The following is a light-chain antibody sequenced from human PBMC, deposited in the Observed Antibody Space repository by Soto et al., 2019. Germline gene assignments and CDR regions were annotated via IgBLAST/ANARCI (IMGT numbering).Light chain of an antibody. J-gene: IGKJ5*01. Sequence: EMRMTQCPGTLSVSPGERATLSCRAAQGVTTNFAWYQQKSGQSPRLLIYDVSNRATGVPARFSGSGSETDFTLTISGLRSEDSAAYFCQQYNNCPFSLGQGTRLEIK. V-gene: IGKV3-15*01. CDR3: QQYNNCPFS. CDR2: DVS. CDR1: QGVTTN.